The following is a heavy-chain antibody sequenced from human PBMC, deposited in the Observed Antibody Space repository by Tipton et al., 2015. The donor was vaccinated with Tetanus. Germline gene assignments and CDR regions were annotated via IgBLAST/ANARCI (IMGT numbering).Heavy chain of an antibody. D-gene: IGHD3-10*01. CDR3: AKAKTWINLWFGDX. CDR2: VSGTGGSK. V-gene: IGHV3-23*01. J-gene: IGHJ4*02. Sequence: SLRLSCAASGFTFGSYPMTWVRQAPGKGLQWVGGVSGTGGSKYYADSVRGRFTVSRDNSENYLYLQMTSLRAEDTAIYYCAKAKTWINLWFGDXWGPGTRVTVSP. CDR1: GFTFGSYP.